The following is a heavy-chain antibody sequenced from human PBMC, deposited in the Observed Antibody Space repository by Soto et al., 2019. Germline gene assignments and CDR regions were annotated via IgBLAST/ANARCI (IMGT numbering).Heavy chain of an antibody. V-gene: IGHV3-33*01. CDR1: GFTFNTYG. J-gene: IGHJ6*02. D-gene: IGHD2-15*01. CDR3: ARVDCTGGNCRPYFYYGMDV. CDR2: IWYDGSNK. Sequence: SLRLSCAASGFTFNTYGMNWVRQAPGKGPEWVSVIWYDGSNKYYVDSVKGRFTVSRDNSRNTMYLQMNSLRAEDTAVYYCARVDCTGGNCRPYFYYGMDVWGQGTTVTVSS.